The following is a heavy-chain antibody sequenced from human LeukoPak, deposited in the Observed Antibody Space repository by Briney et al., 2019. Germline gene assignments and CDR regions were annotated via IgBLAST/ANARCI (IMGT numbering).Heavy chain of an antibody. J-gene: IGHJ4*02. D-gene: IGHD6-13*01. V-gene: IGHV3-23*01. CDR3: AKEDAYSSSNPDY. Sequence: GSLRLSCAASGFNFCSYAMDLIRQAPGKGLEVVFAISGGGGSTFYAGSVKGRFTISRDNSKNTLYLQMDSLKAEDTAIYYCAKEDAYSSSNPDYWGQGTLVTVSS. CDR2: ISGGGGST. CDR1: GFNFCSYA.